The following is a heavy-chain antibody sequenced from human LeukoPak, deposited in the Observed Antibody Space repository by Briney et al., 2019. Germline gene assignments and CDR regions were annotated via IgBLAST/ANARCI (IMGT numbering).Heavy chain of an antibody. CDR2: ISSNGINT. J-gene: IGHJ4*02. CDR3: ARVGLRPNSNDY. D-gene: IGHD2/OR15-2a*01. V-gene: IGHV3-64*01. CDR1: GFTFSSYA. Sequence: GGSLSLSCAASGFTFSSYAMHWVRQAPGEGLEYVAAISSNGINTYYANSVKGRFTISRDNSKNTLYLQMGSLRAEDMAVYYCARVGLRPNSNDYWGQGTLVTVSS.